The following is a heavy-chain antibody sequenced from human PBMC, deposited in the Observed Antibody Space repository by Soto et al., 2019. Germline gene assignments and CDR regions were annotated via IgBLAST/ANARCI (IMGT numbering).Heavy chain of an antibody. CDR3: ARGRGVVRKSYYYYGMDV. J-gene: IGHJ6*02. CDR2: INHSGST. CDR1: GGSFSGYY. V-gene: IGHV4-34*01. D-gene: IGHD3-3*01. Sequence: SETLSLTCAVYGGSFSGYYWSWIRQPPGKGLEWIGEINHSGSTNYNPSLKSRVTISVDTSKNQFSLKLSSVTAADTAVHYCARGRGVVRKSYYYYGMDVWGQGTTVTVSS.